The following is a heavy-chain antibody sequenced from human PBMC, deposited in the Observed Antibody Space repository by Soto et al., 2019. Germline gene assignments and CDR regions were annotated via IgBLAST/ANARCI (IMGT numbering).Heavy chain of an antibody. Sequence: QVQLVQSGAEVKKPGSSVKVSCKASGDTFSSHGISSVRQAPGQGLEYMGGIIPKFGTTNYAQKFRGRVTITADESTSTAYMEVSSLRYEDTAVYYCARASGRGWYNWFDPWGQGTLVTVSS. J-gene: IGHJ5*02. V-gene: IGHV1-69*01. CDR2: IIPKFGTT. D-gene: IGHD6-19*01. CDR3: ARASGRGWYNWFDP. CDR1: GDTFSSHG.